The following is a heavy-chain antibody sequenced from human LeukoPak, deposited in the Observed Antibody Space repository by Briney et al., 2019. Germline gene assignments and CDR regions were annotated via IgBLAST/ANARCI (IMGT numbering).Heavy chain of an antibody. J-gene: IGHJ6*02. CDR1: GGSFSGYY. Sequence: SETLSLTCAVYGGSFSGYYWSWISQPPGKGLELIAEINHSGSTNYNPSLKSRVTISVDTSKNQFSLKLSSVTAADTAVYYCARSKRYYGSGSYYPYYYYGMDVWGQGTTVTVSS. V-gene: IGHV4-34*01. CDR3: ARSKRYYGSGSYYPYYYYGMDV. D-gene: IGHD3-10*01. CDR2: INHSGST.